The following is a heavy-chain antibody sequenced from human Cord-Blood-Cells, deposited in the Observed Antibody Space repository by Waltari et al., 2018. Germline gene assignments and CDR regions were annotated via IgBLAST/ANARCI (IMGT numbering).Heavy chain of an antibody. CDR2: ICGSGGSP. V-gene: IGHV3-23*01. D-gene: IGHD6-13*01. J-gene: IGHJ4*02. CDR1: GFTFIGYA. Sequence: EVQLLGSGGGMVQPGGSLSLSCAASGFTFIGYAMSWVRQAPGKGLEWVSAICGSGGSPYYEDSVKGRFTISRDNSKNTLYLQMNSLRAEDTAVYYCANSRAAGIFDYWGQGTLVTVSS. CDR3: ANSRAAGIFDY.